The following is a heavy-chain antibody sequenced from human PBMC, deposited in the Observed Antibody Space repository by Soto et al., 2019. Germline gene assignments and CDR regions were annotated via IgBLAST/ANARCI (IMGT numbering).Heavy chain of an antibody. V-gene: IGHV3-74*03. CDR3: VRGSGGPES. CDR1: GFIFSNYW. Sequence: EVQLVESGGGLVQPGGSLRLSCAASGFIFSNYWMHWVRRAPGKGLVWLSRINNDGGNLMYADSVKGRFTFSRDNAKSTAYLQMNSLTAEDTAVYYCVRGSGGPESWGQGTLVTVSS. J-gene: IGHJ5*02. CDR2: INNDGGNL.